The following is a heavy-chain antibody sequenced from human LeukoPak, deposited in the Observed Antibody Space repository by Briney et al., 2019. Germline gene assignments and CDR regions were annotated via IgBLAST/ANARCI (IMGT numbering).Heavy chain of an antibody. CDR1: GYTLTELS. V-gene: IGHV1-24*01. J-gene: IGHJ6*03. CDR3: ATGYGSGEHYYYYMDV. D-gene: IGHD2-15*01. Sequence: ASVKVSCKVSGYTLTELSMHWVRQAPGKGLEWMGGFDPEDGETIYAQKFQGRVTMTEDTSTDTAYMELSSLRSEDTAVYYCATGYGSGEHYYYYMDVWGKGTTVPVSS. CDR2: FDPEDGET.